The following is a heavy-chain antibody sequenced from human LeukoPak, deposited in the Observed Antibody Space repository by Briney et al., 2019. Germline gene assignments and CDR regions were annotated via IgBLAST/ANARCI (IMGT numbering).Heavy chain of an antibody. J-gene: IGHJ6*03. Sequence: SETLSLTCAVYGGSFSGYYWSWIRQPPGKGLECIGEINHSGSTNYNPSLKSRVTISVDTSKNQFSLKLSSVTAADTAVYYCARGTEGGITIFGVALGYMDVWGKGTTVTVSS. CDR2: INHSGST. CDR1: GGSFSGYY. D-gene: IGHD3-3*01. CDR3: ARGTEGGITIFGVALGYMDV. V-gene: IGHV4-34*01.